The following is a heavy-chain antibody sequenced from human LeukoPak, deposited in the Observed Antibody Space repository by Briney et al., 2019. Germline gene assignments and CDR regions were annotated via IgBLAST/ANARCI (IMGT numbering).Heavy chain of an antibody. Sequence: SETLSLTCTVSGGSISSGSYYWSCIRQPGGKGLEWIGRIYTSGSTNYNPSLKSRVTISVDTSKNQFSLKLSSVTAADTAVYYCARDWGATTSVDYWGQGTLVTVSS. CDR1: GGSISSGSYY. D-gene: IGHD1-26*01. V-gene: IGHV4-61*02. CDR2: IYTSGST. J-gene: IGHJ4*02. CDR3: ARDWGATTSVDY.